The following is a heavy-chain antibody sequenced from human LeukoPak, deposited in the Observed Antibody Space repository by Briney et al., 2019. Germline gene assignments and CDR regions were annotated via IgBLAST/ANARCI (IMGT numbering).Heavy chain of an antibody. CDR2: ISSSSSYI. V-gene: IGHV3-21*01. CDR3: AKDGYCSSTSCYEHAFDI. Sequence: GGSLRLSCAASGFTFSSYSMNWVRQAPGKGLEWVSSISSSSSYIYYADSVKGRFTISRDNAKNSLYLQMNSLRAEDTAVYYCAKDGYCSSTSCYEHAFDIWGQGTMVTVSS. CDR1: GFTFSSYS. J-gene: IGHJ3*02. D-gene: IGHD2-2*03.